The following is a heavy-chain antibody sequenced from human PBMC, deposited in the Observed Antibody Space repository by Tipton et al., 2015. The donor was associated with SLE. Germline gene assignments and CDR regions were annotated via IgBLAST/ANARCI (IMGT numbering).Heavy chain of an antibody. Sequence: TLSLTCNVSGGSISSGTFYWTWIRQPAGKGLEWIGHIFTSGSTNYNPSLKSRVTISLDTAQKQFSLKLRSVTAADTAVYYCARLLRDGYNVVFDYWGQGALVTVS. D-gene: IGHD5-24*01. J-gene: IGHJ4*02. V-gene: IGHV4-61*09. CDR1: GGSISSGTFY. CDR3: ARLLRDGYNVVFDY. CDR2: IFTSGST.